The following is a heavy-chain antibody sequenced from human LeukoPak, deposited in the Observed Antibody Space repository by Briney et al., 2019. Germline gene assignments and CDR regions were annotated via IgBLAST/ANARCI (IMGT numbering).Heavy chain of an antibody. Sequence: ASVKVSCKASGYTFTSYDINWVRQATGQGLEWMGWMNPNSGNTGYAQKFQGGVTMTRNTSISTAYMELSSLRSEDTAVYYCARNYYDFWSGYYPFDYWGQGTPVTVSS. J-gene: IGHJ4*02. V-gene: IGHV1-8*01. CDR3: ARNYYDFWSGYYPFDY. CDR2: MNPNSGNT. D-gene: IGHD3-3*01. CDR1: GYTFTSYD.